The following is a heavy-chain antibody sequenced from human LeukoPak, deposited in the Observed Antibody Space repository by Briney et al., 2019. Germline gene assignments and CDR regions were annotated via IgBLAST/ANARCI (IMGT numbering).Heavy chain of an antibody. CDR2: INSDGSWT. CDR3: VSFYETY. D-gene: IGHD2/OR15-2a*01. CDR1: GNYW. Sequence: GGSLRLSCAASGNYWMHWVRQAPGKGLVWVSHINSDGSWTSYADSVKGRFTISQDNAKNTVYLQMNSLRAEDTAVYYCVSFYETYWGRGTLVTVSS. J-gene: IGHJ4*02. V-gene: IGHV3-74*01.